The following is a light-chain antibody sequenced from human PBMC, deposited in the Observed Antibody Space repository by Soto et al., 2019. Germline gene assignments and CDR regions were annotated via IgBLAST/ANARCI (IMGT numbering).Light chain of an antibody. J-gene: IGLJ2*01. V-gene: IGLV2-23*01. CDR1: SSDVGSYNL. Sequence: QSALTQPASVSGSPGQSITISCTGTSSDVGSYNLVSWYQQHPGNAPKLMIYEGSKRPSGVSNRFSGSKSGNTASLTISGRQSEDDANYYCCSYAGTGVVFGGGTKLTVL. CDR2: EGS. CDR3: CSYAGTGVV.